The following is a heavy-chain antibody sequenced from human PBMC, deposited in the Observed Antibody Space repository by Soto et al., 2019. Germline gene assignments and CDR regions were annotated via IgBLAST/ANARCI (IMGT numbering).Heavy chain of an antibody. CDR2: ISGSGGST. J-gene: IGHJ4*02. CDR3: ANAPKYYFDY. CDR1: GFTFSSYA. V-gene: IGHV3-23*01. Sequence: EVQLLESGGGLVQPGGSLRLSCAASGFTFSSYAMAWVRQAPGKGLEWVSVISGSGGSTYYADSVKGRFTISRDNSKNTLHLQMNSLRAEDTAVYYCANAPKYYFDYWGQGTLVTVSS.